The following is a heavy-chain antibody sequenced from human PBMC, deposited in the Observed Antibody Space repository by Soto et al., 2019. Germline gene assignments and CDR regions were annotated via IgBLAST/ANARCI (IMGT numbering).Heavy chain of an antibody. J-gene: IGHJ3*02. Sequence: QVQLQQWGAGLLKPSETLSLTCAVYGGSFSGYYWSWIRQPPGKGLEWIGEINHSGSTNYNPSLKRRVTISVDTSKNQFSLKLSSVTAADTAVYYCARALVVVVAAAASDAFDIWGQGTMVTVSS. CDR1: GGSFSGYY. V-gene: IGHV4-34*01. CDR3: ARALVVVVAAAASDAFDI. CDR2: INHSGST. D-gene: IGHD2-15*01.